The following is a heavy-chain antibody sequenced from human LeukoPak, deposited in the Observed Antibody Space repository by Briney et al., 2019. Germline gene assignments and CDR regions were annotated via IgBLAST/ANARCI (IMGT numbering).Heavy chain of an antibody. CDR2: IIGSGSST. CDR3: AGYLWFGELSLGDAFDI. V-gene: IGHV3-23*01. J-gene: IGHJ3*02. Sequence: GGSLRLSCAASGFTFSSYGMSWVRQAPGKGLQWVSVIIGSGSSTYYADSAKGRFTISRDNSRNTLYLQMNSLRAEDTAVYYCAGYLWFGELSLGDAFDIWGQGTMVTVSS. D-gene: IGHD3-10*01. CDR1: GFTFSSYG.